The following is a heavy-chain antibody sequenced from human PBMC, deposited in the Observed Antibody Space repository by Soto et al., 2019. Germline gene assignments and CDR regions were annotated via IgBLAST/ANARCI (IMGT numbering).Heavy chain of an antibody. V-gene: IGHV1-18*01. Sequence: QVQLVPSGAEVKKPGASVKVSCKASGYTFTRSGISWVRQAPGQGLEWMGWISTYNGDTNYAQTFQGRVTMTTDTSTSTVHMEVRSLRSDDTAVYYCAREGVAPYYYYGMDVWGQGTPVTVSS. CDR2: ISTYNGDT. J-gene: IGHJ6*02. D-gene: IGHD5-12*01. CDR1: GYTFTRSG. CDR3: AREGVAPYYYYGMDV.